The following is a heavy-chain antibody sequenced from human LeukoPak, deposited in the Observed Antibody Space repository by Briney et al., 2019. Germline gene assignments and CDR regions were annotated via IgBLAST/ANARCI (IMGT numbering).Heavy chain of an antibody. J-gene: IGHJ5*02. D-gene: IGHD6-6*01. CDR3: ARGGLRIAARTNWFDP. CDR1: GFTFSSYE. V-gene: IGHV3-48*03. CDR2: ISSSGRTI. Sequence: GGSLRLSCEASGFTFSSYEMNWVRQAPGKGLEWISYISSSGRTIYYTDSVKGRFTISRDNAKNSLYLQMNSLRAEDTAVYYCARGGLRIAARTNWFDPWGQGTLVTVSS.